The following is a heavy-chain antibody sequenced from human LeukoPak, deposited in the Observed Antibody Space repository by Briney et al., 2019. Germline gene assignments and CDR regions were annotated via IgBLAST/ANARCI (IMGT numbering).Heavy chain of an antibody. V-gene: IGHV5-51*01. D-gene: IGHD6-6*01. CDR3: ATSKTPWEAARPFDY. CDR1: GYTFTNFW. CDR2: IFPDDSDT. Sequence: GESLKISCKASGYTFTNFWIGWVRQMPGKGLEWMGIIFPDDSDTAYSPSFQGHMTISADKSTNTAFLQWTSLRASDSALYYCATSKTPWEAARPFDYWGQGTLVTVSS. J-gene: IGHJ4*02.